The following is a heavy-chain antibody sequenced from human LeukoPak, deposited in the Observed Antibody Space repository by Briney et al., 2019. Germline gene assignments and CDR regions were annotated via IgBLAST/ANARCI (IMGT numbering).Heavy chain of an antibody. CDR3: AKGIVVVITTRSAFDI. CDR1: GFTFSSYS. V-gene: IGHV3-23*01. CDR2: ISGSGGST. Sequence: GGSLRLSCAASGFTFSSYSMNWVRQAPGKGLEWVSAISGSGGSTYYADSVKGRFTISRDNSKNTLYLQMNSLRAEDTAVYYCAKGIVVVITTRSAFDIWGQGTMVTVSS. D-gene: IGHD3-22*01. J-gene: IGHJ3*02.